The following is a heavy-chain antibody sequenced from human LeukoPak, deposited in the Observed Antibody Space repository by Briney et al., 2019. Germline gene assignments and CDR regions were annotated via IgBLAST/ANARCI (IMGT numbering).Heavy chain of an antibody. CDR1: GGSISSGGYY. V-gene: IGHV4-30-2*01. J-gene: IGHJ5*02. CDR3: AREFREGGIAAEFDP. Sequence: PPETLSLTCTVSGGSISSGGYYWSWIRQPPGKGLEWIGYIYHSGSTYYNPSLKSRVTISVDRSKNQFSLKLSSVTAADTAVYYCAREFREGGIAAEFDPWGQGTLVTVSS. CDR2: IYHSGST. D-gene: IGHD6-13*01.